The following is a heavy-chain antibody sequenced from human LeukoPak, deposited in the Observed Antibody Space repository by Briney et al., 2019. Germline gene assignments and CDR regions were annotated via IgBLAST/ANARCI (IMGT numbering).Heavy chain of an antibody. V-gene: IGHV4-30-4*07. CDR3: ARASPVLIDY. CDR1: GGSISSGGYS. CDR2: IYYSGST. Sequence: PSQTLSLTCAVSGGSISSGGYSWSWIRQPPGKGLEWIGYIYYSGSTYHNPSLKSRVTISVDTSKNQFSLMLSSVTAADTAVYYCARASPVLIDYWGQGSLVTVSS. J-gene: IGHJ4*02. D-gene: IGHD3-16*01.